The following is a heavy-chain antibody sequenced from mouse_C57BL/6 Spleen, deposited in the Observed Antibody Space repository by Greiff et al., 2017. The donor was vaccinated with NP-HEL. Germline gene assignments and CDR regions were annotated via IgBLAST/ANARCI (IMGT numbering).Heavy chain of an antibody. Sequence: QVQLKESGAELVRPGASVKMSCKASGYTFTSYNMHWVKQTPRQGLEWIGAIYPGNGDTSYNQKFKGKATLTVDKSSSTAYMQLSSLTSEDSAVYFCARSRYYGNSYYYAMDYWGQGTSVTVSS. V-gene: IGHV1-12*01. CDR1: GYTFTSYN. CDR2: IYPGNGDT. J-gene: IGHJ4*01. CDR3: ARSRYYGNSYYYAMDY. D-gene: IGHD2-1*01.